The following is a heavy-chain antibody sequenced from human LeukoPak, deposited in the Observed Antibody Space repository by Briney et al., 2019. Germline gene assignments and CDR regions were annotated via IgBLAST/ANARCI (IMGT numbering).Heavy chain of an antibody. CDR3: ARDREGIVVSAASDY. V-gene: IGHV1-18*01. CDR2: ISAYNGNT. Sequence: ASVKVSCKASGYTFTSYGISWVRQAPGQGLEWMGLISAYNGNTNYAQKLQGRVTMTTDTSTSTAYMELRSLRYDDSAVYYCARDREGIVVSAASDYWGQGTLVTVSS. J-gene: IGHJ4*02. CDR1: GYTFTSYG. D-gene: IGHD2-2*01.